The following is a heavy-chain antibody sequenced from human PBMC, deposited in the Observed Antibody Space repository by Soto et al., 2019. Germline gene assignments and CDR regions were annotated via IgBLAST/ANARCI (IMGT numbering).Heavy chain of an antibody. J-gene: IGHJ6*02. V-gene: IGHV3-21*01. CDR2: ISSSSYI. Sequence: GGSLRLSCAASGFTFSSYSMNWVRQAPGKGLEWVSSISSSSYIYYADSVKGRFTISRDNAKNSLYLQMNSLRAEDTAVYYCARVYSSSWYPHYYYGMDVWGQGTTVTVSS. CDR3: ARVYSSSWYPHYYYGMDV. CDR1: GFTFSSYS. D-gene: IGHD6-13*01.